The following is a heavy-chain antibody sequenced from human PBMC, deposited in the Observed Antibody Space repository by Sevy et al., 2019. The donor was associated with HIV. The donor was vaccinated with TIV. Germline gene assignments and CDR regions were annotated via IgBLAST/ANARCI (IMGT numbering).Heavy chain of an antibody. CDR2: IHYSGST. CDR1: GGPISSYY. Sequence: SETLSLTCSVSGGPISSYYWSWIRQPPGKRLEWIGYIHYSGSTNYNTSLNSRLTISVDTSKNQFSLRLTPVTTADTAVYYCARAPPVRSGDDSLNWFDPWGQGILVTVSS. J-gene: IGHJ5*02. D-gene: IGHD5-12*01. CDR3: ARAPPVRSGDDSLNWFDP. V-gene: IGHV4-59*01.